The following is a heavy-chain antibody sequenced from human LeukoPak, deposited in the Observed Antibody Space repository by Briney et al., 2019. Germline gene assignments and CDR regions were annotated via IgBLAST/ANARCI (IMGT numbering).Heavy chain of an antibody. CDR1: GGTFSSYA. CDR2: IIPIFGTA. J-gene: IGHJ4*02. CDR3: ARAYYYGSGSALSIDY. Sequence: SVKVSCKASGGTFSSYAISWVRQAPGQGLEWMGGIIPIFGTANYAQKFQGRVTITADESTSTAYMVLSSLRSEDTAVYYCARAYYYGSGSALSIDYWGQGTLVTVSS. D-gene: IGHD3-10*01. V-gene: IGHV1-69*13.